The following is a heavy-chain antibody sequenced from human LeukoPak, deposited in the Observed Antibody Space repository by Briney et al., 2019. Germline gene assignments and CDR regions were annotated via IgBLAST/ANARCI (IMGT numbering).Heavy chain of an antibody. CDR1: GFTFSTYG. J-gene: IGHJ4*02. CDR3: VASIINPSNY. CDR2: ISGSGGST. V-gene: IGHV3-23*01. Sequence: QTGGSLRPSCAASGFTFSTYGMSWVRQAPGKGLEWVSVISGSGGSTYYADSVKGRFTISRDNSKNSLRLQMNSLKTEDTAIYYCVASIINPSNYWGQGTLVTVSS. D-gene: IGHD3-10*01.